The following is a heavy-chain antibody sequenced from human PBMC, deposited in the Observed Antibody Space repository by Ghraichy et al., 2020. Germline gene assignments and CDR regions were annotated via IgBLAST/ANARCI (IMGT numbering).Heavy chain of an antibody. J-gene: IGHJ4*02. V-gene: IGHV3-23*01. CDR3: ASRGISVRDEWGSLDS. D-gene: IGHD1-26*01. CDR2: IGGSGAQT. Sequence: GGSLRLSCAASGFTFRSHAMTWVRQPPGKGLEWVAAIGGSGAQTFYADSVRGRFTISRDNSKDTLYVHMNNLRAEDTAVYYCASRGISVRDEWGSLDSWGQGTLVTVSS. CDR1: GFTFRSHA.